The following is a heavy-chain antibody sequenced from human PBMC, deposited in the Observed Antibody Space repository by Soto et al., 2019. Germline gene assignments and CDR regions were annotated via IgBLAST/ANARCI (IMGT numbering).Heavy chain of an antibody. V-gene: IGHV3-43*01. CDR1: GFTFDDFT. J-gene: IGHJ4*02. CDR3: KAEYTDSSAPVDQTSHLDY. CDR2: ISWDGIIN. D-gene: IGHD6-6*01. Sequence: EVHLVESGGAGVQPGGSLRLSCAASGFTFDDFTMHWVRQVPGKALEWVSLISWDGIINHYDDSVAGRFTISRDNSENSLSLQVNNLRTEDSALYFCKAEYTDSSAPVDQTSHLDYWGQGTLVTVSS.